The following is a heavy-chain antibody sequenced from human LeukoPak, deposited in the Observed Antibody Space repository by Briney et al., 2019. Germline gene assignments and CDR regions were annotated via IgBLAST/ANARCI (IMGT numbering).Heavy chain of an antibody. J-gene: IGHJ5*02. CDR2: MNPNSGDT. CDR3: ARSGFGSGISFDL. CDR1: GYTFTSYD. Sequence: GASVKVSCKASGYTFTSYDINWVRRVTGQGLEWMGWMNPNSGDTGYPQKFQGRVTMTRDTSITTAYMELSSLRSEDTAVYYCARSGFGSGISFDLWGQGTLVTVSS. V-gene: IGHV1-8*01. D-gene: IGHD3-10*01.